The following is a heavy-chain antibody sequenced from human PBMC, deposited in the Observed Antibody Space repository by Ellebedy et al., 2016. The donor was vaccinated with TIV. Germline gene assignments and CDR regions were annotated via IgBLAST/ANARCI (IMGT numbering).Heavy chain of an antibody. CDR3: AKDNEFSSSWYSPVDTFDI. V-gene: IGHV3-23*01. D-gene: IGHD6-13*01. CDR1: GFTFSSYS. Sequence: GESLKISXAASGFTFSSYSMTWIRQAPGKGPEWVSTVSGSDGSVHYTDSVKGRFTISRDNSKNTLYLQMRSLRAEDSAVYYCAKDNEFSSSWYSPVDTFDIWGQGTTVTVSS. J-gene: IGHJ3*02. CDR2: VSGSDGSV.